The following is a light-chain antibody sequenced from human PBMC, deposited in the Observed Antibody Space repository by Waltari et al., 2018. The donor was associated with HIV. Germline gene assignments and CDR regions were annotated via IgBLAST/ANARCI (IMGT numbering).Light chain of an antibody. CDR1: SSDIGDYNY. J-gene: IGLJ3*02. CDR2: DVT. CDR3: CSFAGSYTLV. Sequence: QSALTQPRSVSGSPGQSVTISCTGTSSDIGDYNYVSWYQQHPGKAPKLMIYDVTKRPSGVPDRFSGSKSGNTASLTISGLQAEGEAAYYCCSFAGSYTLVFGGGTKLTVL. V-gene: IGLV2-11*01.